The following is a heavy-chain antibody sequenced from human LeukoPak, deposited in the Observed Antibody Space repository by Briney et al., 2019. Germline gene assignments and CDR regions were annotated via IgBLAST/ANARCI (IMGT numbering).Heavy chain of an antibody. D-gene: IGHD2-2*01. CDR2: ISTYSGNT. CDR3: ARGYCRSTSCHEPPLYGMDV. CDR1: GYTLTEIS. J-gene: IGHJ6*02. Sequence: ASVKVSCKVSGYTLTEISMYWVRQAPGKGLEWMGCISTYSGNTNYAQQLQGRVTMTSDTSTSTVYMELRSLRSDDTAVYYCARGYCRSTSCHEPPLYGMDVWGQGTTVTVS. V-gene: IGHV1-18*01.